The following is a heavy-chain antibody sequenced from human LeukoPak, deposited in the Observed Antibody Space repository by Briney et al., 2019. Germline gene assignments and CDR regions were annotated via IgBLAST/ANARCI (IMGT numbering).Heavy chain of an antibody. CDR1: GGSISSYY. Sequence: PSETLSLTCTVSGGSISSYYWSWIRQPPGKGLEWIGYIYHSGSTYYNPSLKSRVTISVDRSKNQFSLKLSSVTAADTAVYYCAGYCSGGSCVAGGDAFDIWGQGTMVTVSS. V-gene: IGHV4-59*04. D-gene: IGHD2-15*01. CDR2: IYHSGST. CDR3: AGYCSGGSCVAGGDAFDI. J-gene: IGHJ3*02.